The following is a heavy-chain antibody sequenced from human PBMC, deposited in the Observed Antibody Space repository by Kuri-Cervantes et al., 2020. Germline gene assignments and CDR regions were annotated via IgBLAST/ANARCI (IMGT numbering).Heavy chain of an antibody. CDR2: ISSSSDYI. CDR3: ARLVPSTNMDY. V-gene: IGHV3-21*01. D-gene: IGHD5-24*01. J-gene: IGHJ4*02. CDR1: GFTFNSYG. Sequence: GESLKISCAASGFTFNSYGMHWVRQAPGKGLEWVSSISSSSDYIYYADSLKGRFTISRDNAKNSLYLQMNSLRAEDTAVYYCARLVPSTNMDYWGQGTLVTVSS.